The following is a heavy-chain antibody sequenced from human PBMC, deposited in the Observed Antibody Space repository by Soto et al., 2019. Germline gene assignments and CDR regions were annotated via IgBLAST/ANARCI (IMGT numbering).Heavy chain of an antibody. J-gene: IGHJ5*02. Sequence: QVQLVESGGGVVRSGRSLTLSCAASGFSLRTYGMQWLRRAPGKGLEWVAFIWYDGTKKFYANSVKGRSTISKDNSNNILYLQMSGLRAEDTAVYYCARDVVTAVAGSVNWFDPWGQGTLVTVSS. D-gene: IGHD6-19*01. CDR1: GFSLRTYG. CDR2: IWYDGTKK. CDR3: ARDVVTAVAGSVNWFDP. V-gene: IGHV3-33*01.